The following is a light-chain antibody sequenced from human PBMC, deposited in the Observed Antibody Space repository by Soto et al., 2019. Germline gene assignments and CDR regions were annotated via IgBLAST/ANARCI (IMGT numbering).Light chain of an antibody. Sequence: DIQMTQSPSSLSASVGDRVTITCRASRGIYTHLAWYQQKPGNAPKLLIYAASTLQSGVPSRFSASGSGTGLLLTLSALASEGLGTYFCQTYDKAPWTFGPGTRV. J-gene: IGKJ1*01. CDR1: RGIYTH. CDR3: QTYDKAPWT. CDR2: AAS. V-gene: IGKV1-27*01.